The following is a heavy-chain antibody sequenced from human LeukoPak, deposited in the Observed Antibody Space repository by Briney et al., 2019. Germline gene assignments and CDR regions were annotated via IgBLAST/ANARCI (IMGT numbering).Heavy chain of an antibody. CDR2: ISDSGGST. CDR1: GFTFSNYA. V-gene: IGHV3-23*01. D-gene: IGHD3-10*01. J-gene: IGHJ4*02. Sequence: GGSLRLSCAASGFTFSNYAMTWVRQAPRKGLEWVSGISDSGGSTYYEDSVKGRFTISRDNSKNTLYLQMNSLRAEDTAVYYCAKSLSGGGYYFEYWGQGTLVTVSS. CDR3: AKSLSGGGYYFEY.